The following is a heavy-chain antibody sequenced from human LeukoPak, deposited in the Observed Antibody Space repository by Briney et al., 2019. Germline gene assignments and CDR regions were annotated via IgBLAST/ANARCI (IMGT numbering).Heavy chain of an antibody. CDR2: INPNSGGT. D-gene: IGHD3-16*01. J-gene: IGHJ4*02. CDR1: RYTFTRYY. Sequence: ASVTVSCTASRYTFTRYYMHWVRQAPGQGREWMGWINPNSGGTNYAQKFQGGVTMTRETSISTAYMELSRLKSDDTAVYYCARAGIGLGESYDYWGQGTLVTVSS. V-gene: IGHV1-2*02. CDR3: ARAGIGLGESYDY.